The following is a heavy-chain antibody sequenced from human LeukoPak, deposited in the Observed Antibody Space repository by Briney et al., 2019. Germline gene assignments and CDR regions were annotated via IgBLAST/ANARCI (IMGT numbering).Heavy chain of an antibody. J-gene: IGHJ4*02. D-gene: IGHD3-3*01. Sequence: ASVKVSCKATGYTFTSYDINWVRQATGQGLEWMGWMNPNSGNTGYAQKFQGRVTITRNTSISTAYMELRSLRSDDTAVYYCARGGQYDFWSGYPHDYWGQGTLVTVSS. CDR1: GYTFTSYD. CDR3: ARGGQYDFWSGYPHDY. CDR2: MNPNSGNT. V-gene: IGHV1-8*03.